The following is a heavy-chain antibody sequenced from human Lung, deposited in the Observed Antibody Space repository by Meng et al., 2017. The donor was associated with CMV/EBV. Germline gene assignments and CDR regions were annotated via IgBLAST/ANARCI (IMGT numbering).Heavy chain of an antibody. CDR1: GYTFSDYY. V-gene: IGHV1-2*02. CDR2: INPNSGGT. D-gene: IGHD3-22*01. Sequence: ASVXVSCKVSGYTFSDYYMHWVRQAPGQGLEWMGWINPNSGGTNYAQKFQGRVTMTRDTSISTAYMELSRLRSDDTAVYYCAREDYHDSTSYQDFDYLGRGXLVTVSS. J-gene: IGHJ4*02. CDR3: AREDYHDSTSYQDFDY.